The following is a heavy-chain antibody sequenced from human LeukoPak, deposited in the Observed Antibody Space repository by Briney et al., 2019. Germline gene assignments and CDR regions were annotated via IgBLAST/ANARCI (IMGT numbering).Heavy chain of an antibody. D-gene: IGHD3-10*01. V-gene: IGHV4-59*12. CDR2: IYYSGST. CDR1: GGSISSYY. J-gene: IGHJ4*02. CDR3: ARVGVRGVITSFDY. Sequence: PSETLSLTCTVSGGSISSYYWSWIRQPPGKGLEWIGDIYYSGSTNYNPSLKSRVTISVDTSKNQFSLKLSSVTAADTAVYYCARVGVRGVITSFDYWGQGTLVTVSS.